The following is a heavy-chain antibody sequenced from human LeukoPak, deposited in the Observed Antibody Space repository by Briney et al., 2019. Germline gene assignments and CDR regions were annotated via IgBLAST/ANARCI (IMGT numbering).Heavy chain of an antibody. CDR3: ARDSCSSTSCSGGMDV. J-gene: IGHJ6*02. CDR1: GFTFSSYE. CDR2: ISSSGSTI. D-gene: IGHD2-2*01. Sequence: GGSLRLSCAASGFTFSSYEMNWVRQAPGKGLEWVSHISSSGSTIYYADSVKGRFTISRDNAKNSLYLQMNSLRAEDTAVYYCARDSCSSTSCSGGMDVWGQGTTVTVSS. V-gene: IGHV3-48*03.